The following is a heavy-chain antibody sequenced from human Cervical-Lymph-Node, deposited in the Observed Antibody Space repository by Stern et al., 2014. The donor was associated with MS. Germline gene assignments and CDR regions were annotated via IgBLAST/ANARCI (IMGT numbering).Heavy chain of an antibody. CDR3: ARAAGMLDY. D-gene: IGHD1-1*01. Sequence: QLVQSGDEVKKPGASVKVSCKVSGYTFTDYGISWVRLAPGQGLEWMGWISAYNGNTNYAQNFQGRVTLTTDTSTSTVYMELRSLRFDDAAVYYCARAAGMLDYWGQGTLVTVSS. V-gene: IGHV1-18*01. CDR1: GYTFTDYG. CDR2: ISAYNGNT. J-gene: IGHJ4*02.